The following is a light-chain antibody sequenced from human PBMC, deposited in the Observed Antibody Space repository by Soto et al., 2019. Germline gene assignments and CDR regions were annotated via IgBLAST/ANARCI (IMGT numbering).Light chain of an antibody. Sequence: QSVLTQPPSASGTPGQRVTISCSGSSSNIGSNYVYWYHQLPGTAPKLVIYRNNQRPSGVPDRISGSKSGTSASLAISGLRSEDEADYYCAAWDVRLSGLVFGRGTKLTVL. V-gene: IGLV1-47*01. J-gene: IGLJ2*01. CDR2: RNN. CDR1: SSNIGSNY. CDR3: AAWDVRLSGLV.